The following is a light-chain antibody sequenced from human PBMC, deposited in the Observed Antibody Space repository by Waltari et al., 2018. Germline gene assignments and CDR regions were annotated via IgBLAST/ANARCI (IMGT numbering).Light chain of an antibody. V-gene: IGLV7-43*01. CDR1: TGAVTSDYY. CDR2: RSS. Sequence: QTVVTQEPSLPVSQGGTGTLTCASSTGAVTSDYYPNWFQQKPGQAPRALVYRSSVRYCWPPTRVSGSLLGDKGALTLSGVQPEDEADYYCLLYYGGPWVFGGGTKVTVL. CDR3: LLYYGGPWV. J-gene: IGLJ3*02.